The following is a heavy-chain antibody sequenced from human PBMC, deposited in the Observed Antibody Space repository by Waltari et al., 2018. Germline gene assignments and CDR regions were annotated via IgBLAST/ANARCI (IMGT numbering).Heavy chain of an antibody. V-gene: IGHV4-39*01. CDR2: IFYSGTT. D-gene: IGHD3-22*01. Sequence: QAQLQESGPGLVKPSETLSLTCIFTGGSIISSAYYWAWLRPPPGKGLEWIASIFYSGTTYHNPSLESRVTISVDTSNNQFSLKLSSVTAADTAVYYCARQRYYSASSGPRGWRFDYWGQGALVTVSS. CDR1: GGSIISSAYY. CDR3: ARQRYYSASSGPRGWRFDY. J-gene: IGHJ4*02.